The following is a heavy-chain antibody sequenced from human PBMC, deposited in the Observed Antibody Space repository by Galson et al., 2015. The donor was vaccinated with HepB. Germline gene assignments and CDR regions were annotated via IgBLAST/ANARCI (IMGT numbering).Heavy chain of an antibody. CDR1: GFTFSSYS. CDR2: ISSSSSTI. J-gene: IGHJ4*02. V-gene: IGHV3-48*01. CDR3: ARDPEGTTVTPDSAHFDY. Sequence: SLRLSCAASGFTFSSYSMNWVRQAPGKGLEWVSYISSSSSTIYYADSVKGRFTISRDNAKNSLYLQMNSLRAEDTAVYYCARDPEGTTVTPDSAHFDYWGQGPLVTVSS. D-gene: IGHD4-17*01.